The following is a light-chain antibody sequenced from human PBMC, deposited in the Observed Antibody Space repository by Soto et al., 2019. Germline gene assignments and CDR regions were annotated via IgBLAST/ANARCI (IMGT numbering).Light chain of an antibody. CDR3: QSYDTSLSGVV. V-gene: IGLV1-40*01. Sequence: QSVLTQPPSVSGAPGQRVTISCTGSNSNIGAGYGVHWYQQLPGTAPKLLIYNNNNRPSGVPDRFSGSKSGTSVSLAITGLQAEDEADYYCQSYDTSLSGVVFGGGTQLTVL. CDR2: NNN. J-gene: IGLJ2*01. CDR1: NSNIGAGYG.